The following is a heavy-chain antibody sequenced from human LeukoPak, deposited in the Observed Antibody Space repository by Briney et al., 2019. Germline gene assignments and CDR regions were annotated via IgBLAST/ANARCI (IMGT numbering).Heavy chain of an antibody. CDR3: ARGLFPFSSSWYRRQIGFDI. Sequence: GASVKVSCKASGYTFTGYYMHWVRQAPGQGLEWMGWINPNSGGTNYAQKFQGRVTISRNTSMNTAYMELSSLTSEDTAVYYCARGLFPFSSSWYRRQIGFDIWGQGTMVTVSS. CDR1: GYTFTGYY. V-gene: IGHV1-2*02. CDR2: INPNSGGT. J-gene: IGHJ3*02. D-gene: IGHD6-13*01.